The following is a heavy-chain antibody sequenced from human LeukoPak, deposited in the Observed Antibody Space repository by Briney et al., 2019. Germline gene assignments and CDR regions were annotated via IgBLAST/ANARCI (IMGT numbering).Heavy chain of an antibody. J-gene: IGHJ4*02. V-gene: IGHV1-2*02. CDR3: AREPHYYDSSGSADY. D-gene: IGHD3-22*01. Sequence: ASVKVSCKASGYTFTGYYMHWVRQAPGQGLEWMGWINPNSGGTNYAQKFQGRVTMTRDTSISTAYMELSRLRSDDTAVCYCAREPHYYDSSGSADYWGQGTLVTVSS. CDR1: GYTFTGYY. CDR2: INPNSGGT.